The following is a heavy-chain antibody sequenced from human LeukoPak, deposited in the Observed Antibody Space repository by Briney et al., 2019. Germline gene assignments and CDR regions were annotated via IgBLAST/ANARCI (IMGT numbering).Heavy chain of an antibody. D-gene: IGHD2-2*01. V-gene: IGHV3-21*01. J-gene: IGHJ6*03. CDR3: ARVRNHCSSTSCYYYYMDV. CDR2: ISSSSSYI. CDR1: GFTFSSYS. Sequence: GGSLRLSCAASGFTFSSYSMNWVRKAPGKGLEWVSPISSSSSYIYYADSVKGRFTISRDNAKNSLYLQMNSLRAEDTAVYYCARVRNHCSSTSCYYYYMDVWGKGTTVTVSS.